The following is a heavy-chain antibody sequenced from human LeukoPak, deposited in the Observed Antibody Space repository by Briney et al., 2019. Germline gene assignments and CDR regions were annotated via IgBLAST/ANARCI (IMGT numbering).Heavy chain of an antibody. CDR2: IRYDGSNK. D-gene: IGHD1-26*01. CDR1: GFTFSSYG. J-gene: IGHJ3*02. CDR3: AKMGSGSYSGDAFDI. Sequence: GGSLRLSCAASGFTFSSYGMHWVRQAPGKGLEWVAFIRYDGSNKYYADSVKGRFTISRDNSKNTLYLQMNSLRAEDTAVYYCAKMGSGSYSGDAFDIWGQGTMVTVSS. V-gene: IGHV3-30*02.